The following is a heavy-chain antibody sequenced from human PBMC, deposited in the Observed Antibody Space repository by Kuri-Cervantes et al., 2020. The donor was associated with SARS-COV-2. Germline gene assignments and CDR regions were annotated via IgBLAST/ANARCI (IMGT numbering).Heavy chain of an antibody. CDR2: IFHSGST. V-gene: IGHV4-30-2*05. J-gene: IGHJ5*02. D-gene: IGHD6-19*01. Sequence: SETLSLTCTVSGGSISSGGYYWSWIRQPPGKGLEWLGFIFHSGSTYYNPSLKSRVTLSVETSKNQFSLRLSSVTAADTAVYYCARVSRSGWHPQESWGQGTLVTVSS. CDR3: ARVSRSGWHPQES. CDR1: GGSISSGGYY.